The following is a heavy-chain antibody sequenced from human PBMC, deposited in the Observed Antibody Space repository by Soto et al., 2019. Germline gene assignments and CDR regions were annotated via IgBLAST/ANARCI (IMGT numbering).Heavy chain of an antibody. V-gene: IGHV3-15*07. CDR1: GFTFSNAW. D-gene: IGHD5-12*01. Sequence: EVQLVESGGGLVKPGGSLRLSCAASGFTFSNAWMNWVRQAPGKGLEWVGRIKSKTDGGTTDYAAPVKGRFTISRDDSKNTLYLQMNSLKTEDTAVYYCTTDVLPYSGYDMIWGANYYFDYWGQGTLVTVSS. CDR3: TTDVLPYSGYDMIWGANYYFDY. CDR2: IKSKTDGGTT. J-gene: IGHJ4*02.